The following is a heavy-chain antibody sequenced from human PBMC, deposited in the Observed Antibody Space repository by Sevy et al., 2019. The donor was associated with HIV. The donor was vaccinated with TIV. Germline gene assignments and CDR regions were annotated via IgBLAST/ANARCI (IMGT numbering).Heavy chain of an antibody. V-gene: IGHV3-21*01. CDR1: GFTFSSYS. CDR2: ISSSSSYI. J-gene: IGHJ3*02. Sequence: GGSLRLSCAASGFTFSSYSMNWVRQAPGKGLEWVSSISSSSSYIYYADSVKGRFTISRDNAKNSLYLQMNSLRSEDTAVYYCARDFYLDITIFGVVTNHAFDIWGQGTMVTVSS. CDR3: ARDFYLDITIFGVVTNHAFDI. D-gene: IGHD3-3*01.